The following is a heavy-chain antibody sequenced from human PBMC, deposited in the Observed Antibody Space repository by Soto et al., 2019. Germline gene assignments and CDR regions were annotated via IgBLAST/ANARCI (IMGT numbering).Heavy chain of an antibody. Sequence: ASVKVSCKASGYTFTCYGISWVRQAPGQGLEWMGWVSAYNGNTNYAQKLQGRVTMTTDTSTSTAYMELRSLRSDDTAVYYCARDGYCSGGSCSRAFDYWGQGTLVTVSS. V-gene: IGHV1-18*01. J-gene: IGHJ4*02. CDR1: GYTFTCYG. D-gene: IGHD2-15*01. CDR2: VSAYNGNT. CDR3: ARDGYCSGGSCSRAFDY.